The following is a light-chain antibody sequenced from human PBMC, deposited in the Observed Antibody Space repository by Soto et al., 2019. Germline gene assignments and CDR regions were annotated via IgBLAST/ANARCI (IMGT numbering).Light chain of an antibody. J-gene: IGLJ2*01. CDR2: GNS. CDR1: SSNIGAGYD. CDR3: QSYDSSLSGHVV. V-gene: IGLV1-40*01. Sequence: QSVLTQPPSVSGAPGQRVTLSCTGSSSNIGAGYDVHWYQQLPGTAPKLLIYGNSNRPSWVPDRFSGSKSGTSASLAITGLQAEDEADYYCQSYDSSLSGHVVFGGGTKLTVL.